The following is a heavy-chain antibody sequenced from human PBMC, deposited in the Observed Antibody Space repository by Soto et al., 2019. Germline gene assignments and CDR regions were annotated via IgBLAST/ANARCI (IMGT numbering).Heavy chain of an antibody. J-gene: IGHJ5*02. CDR3: AYRQDYRSSWDSGWFDP. D-gene: IGHD6-13*01. CDR1: GFSLSTSGVG. V-gene: IGHV2-5*02. CDR2: IYWDDDK. Sequence: QITLKESGPTLVEPTQTLTLTCAFSGFSLSTSGVGVGWIRQPPGKALEWLAFIYWDDDKRYSPSLKTRLTIIKDTSINQVVLIMTNMDPVDTATYYCAYRQDYRSSWDSGWFDPWGQGTLVTVSS.